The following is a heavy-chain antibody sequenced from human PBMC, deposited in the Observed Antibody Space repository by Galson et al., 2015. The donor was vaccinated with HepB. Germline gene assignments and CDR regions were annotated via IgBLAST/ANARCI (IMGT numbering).Heavy chain of an antibody. D-gene: IGHD2-2*01. V-gene: IGHV1-8*02. CDR3: ARGLERMPFDY. J-gene: IGHJ4*02. Sequence: SVKVSCKASGGTFSSYAISWVRQAPGQGLEWMGWMNPNSGNTGYAQKFQGRVTMTRNTSISTAYMELSSLRSEDTAVYYCARGLERMPFDYWGQGTLVTVSS. CDR1: GGTFSSYA. CDR2: MNPNSGNT.